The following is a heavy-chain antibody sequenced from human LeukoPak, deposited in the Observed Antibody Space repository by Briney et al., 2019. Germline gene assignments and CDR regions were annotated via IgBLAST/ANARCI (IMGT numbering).Heavy chain of an antibody. V-gene: IGHV3-7*01. J-gene: IGHJ4*02. Sequence: GGSLRLSCAASGFTLSSYWMAWVRQAPGKGLEWVANIKQDGSEKYFVDSVRGRFTISRDNTKNSLYLQMNSLRAEDTAVYYCAREYYYGSGSYGYWGQGTLVTVSS. CDR1: GFTLSSYW. CDR2: IKQDGSEK. CDR3: AREYYYGSGSYGY. D-gene: IGHD3-10*01.